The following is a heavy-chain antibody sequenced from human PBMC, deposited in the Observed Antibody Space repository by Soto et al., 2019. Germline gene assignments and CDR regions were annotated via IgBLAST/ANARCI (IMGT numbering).Heavy chain of an antibody. Sequence: EVQLLESGGGLVQPWGYLRLSCAASGFTFSSYAMRWVRQAPGKGLEWVSALSGSGGSTYYADSVKGRFTIYRDNSKNTSDLEMNSLGAEDTAVYYCAKRVLEWLLCRYVWCKGTTVTVSS. J-gene: IGHJ6*04. V-gene: IGHV3-23*01. CDR1: GFTFSSYA. CDR3: AKRVLEWLLCRYV. CDR2: LSGSGGST. D-gene: IGHD3-3*01.